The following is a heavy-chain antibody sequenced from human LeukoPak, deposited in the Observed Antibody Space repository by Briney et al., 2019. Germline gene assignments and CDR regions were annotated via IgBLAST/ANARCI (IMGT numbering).Heavy chain of an antibody. V-gene: IGHV1-8*01. Sequence: GASVKVSCKASGYTFTSYDINWVRQATGQGLEWMGWMNPNSGNTGYAQKFQGGVTMTRNTSISTAYMELSSLRSEDTAVYYCAGGNIEDYYGSGSQNWFDPWGQGTLVTVSS. CDR1: GYTFTSYD. J-gene: IGHJ5*02. CDR3: AGGNIEDYYGSGSQNWFDP. D-gene: IGHD3-10*01. CDR2: MNPNSGNT.